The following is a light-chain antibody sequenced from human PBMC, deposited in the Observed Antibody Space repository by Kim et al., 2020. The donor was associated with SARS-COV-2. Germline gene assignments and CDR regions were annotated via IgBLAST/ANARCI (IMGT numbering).Light chain of an antibody. CDR2: AAS. CDR1: QSISND. V-gene: IGKV1-6*01. Sequence: AIQMTQSPSSLSASVGDRVTITCRASQSISNDLGWYQQKPGKAPKLLIYAASSLQSGVPSRFSGSGSGTDFTLTISSLQPEDFATYYCLQHYNHPRTFGQGTKVDIK. J-gene: IGKJ1*01. CDR3: LQHYNHPRT.